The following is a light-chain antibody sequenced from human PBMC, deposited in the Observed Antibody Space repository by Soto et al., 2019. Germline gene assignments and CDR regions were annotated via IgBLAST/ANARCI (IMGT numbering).Light chain of an antibody. CDR2: DAS. Sequence: DIQMTQSPSSVSASVGDRVTITCRASQGISNWLAWYQQKPGKAPKLLIYDASTLESGVPSRSSGSGSGTEFSLTINSLQPDDFATYYCQQYSVYWTFGQGTKVDIK. J-gene: IGKJ1*01. V-gene: IGKV1-5*01. CDR3: QQYSVYWT. CDR1: QGISNW.